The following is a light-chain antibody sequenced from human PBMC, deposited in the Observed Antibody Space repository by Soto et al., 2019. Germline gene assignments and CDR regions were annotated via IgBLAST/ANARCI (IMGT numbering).Light chain of an antibody. CDR1: QSSSAS. CDR2: KAS. Sequence: DIQMTQAPSTLSASVGDRVTITCRASQSSSASLAWYQQKPGKAPKPLIYKASSLETGVPSRFSGSGSGTEFTLPISSLQPDDFATYFCQHMATFGQGTKVEIK. CDR3: QHMAT. J-gene: IGKJ1*01. V-gene: IGKV1-5*03.